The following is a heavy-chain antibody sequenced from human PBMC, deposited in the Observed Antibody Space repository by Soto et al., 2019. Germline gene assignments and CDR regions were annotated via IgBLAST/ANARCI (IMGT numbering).Heavy chain of an antibody. J-gene: IGHJ1*01. V-gene: IGHV3-11*01. CDR3: ARDRVESGYPEYFQH. CDR1: GFTFSDYY. Sequence: GGSLRLSCAASGFTFSDYYMSWIRQAPGKGLEWVSYISSSGSTIYYADSVKGRFTISRDNSKSTLYLQMNSLRAEDTAVYYCARDRVESGYPEYFQHWGQGTLVTVSS. CDR2: ISSSGSTI. D-gene: IGHD3-22*01.